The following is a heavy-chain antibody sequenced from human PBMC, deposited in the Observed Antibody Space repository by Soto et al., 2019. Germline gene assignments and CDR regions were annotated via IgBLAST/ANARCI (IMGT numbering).Heavy chain of an antibody. CDR3: TTDSYSTIIIVHFDY. D-gene: IGHD3-22*01. Sequence: EVQLVESGGGLVKPGGSLRLSCAASGFTFSNAWINWVRQAPGKGLEWVGRIKSKTDGGTTDYAEPVKGRFAISRDDSNNMVYLQMNSLKIEDTAVYYCTTDSYSTIIIVHFDYWGHGTLVTVSS. CDR1: GFTFSNAW. J-gene: IGHJ4*01. V-gene: IGHV3-15*07. CDR2: IKSKTDGGTT.